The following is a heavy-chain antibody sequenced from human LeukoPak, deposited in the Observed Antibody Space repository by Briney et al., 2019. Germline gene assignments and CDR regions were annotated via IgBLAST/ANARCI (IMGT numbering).Heavy chain of an antibody. CDR2: IHYSGST. CDR3: ARIGYGSFDY. D-gene: IGHD3-10*01. J-gene: IGHJ4*02. CDR1: GGSISTYY. Sequence: ETLSLTCTVSGGSISTYYWSWIRQPPGKGLEWIGYIHYSGSTNYNPSLKSRIAISVDTPKNQFSLKLTSVTAADTAVYYCARIGYGSFDYWGQGTLVTVSS. V-gene: IGHV4-59*01.